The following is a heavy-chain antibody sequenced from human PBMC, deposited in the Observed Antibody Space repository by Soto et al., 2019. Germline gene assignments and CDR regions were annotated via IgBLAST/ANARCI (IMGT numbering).Heavy chain of an antibody. V-gene: IGHV1-18*01. Sequence: ASVKVSCKASGYTFTSYGISWVRQAPGQGLEWMGWISAYNGNTNYAQKLQGRVTMTTDTSTSTAYMELRSLRSDDTAVYYCARALRYFDWSHFDYWGQGTPVTVSS. CDR3: ARALRYFDWSHFDY. CDR2: ISAYNGNT. J-gene: IGHJ4*02. D-gene: IGHD3-9*01. CDR1: GYTFTSYG.